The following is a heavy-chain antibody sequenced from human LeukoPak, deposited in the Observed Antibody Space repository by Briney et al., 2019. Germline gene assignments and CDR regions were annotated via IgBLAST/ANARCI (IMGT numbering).Heavy chain of an antibody. V-gene: IGHV4-39*07. CDR2: IYHSGST. J-gene: IGHJ6*03. D-gene: IGHD4-23*01. CDR3: ARLYYGGITYYYYYMDV. CDR1: GGSISSSSYY. Sequence: PSETLSLTCSVSGGSISSSSYYWGWIRQPPGNGLQWIGSIYHSGSTYYNPSLKSRVTISVDTSKNQFSLKLSSVTAADTAVYYCARLYYGGITYYYYYMDVWGKGTTVTVSS.